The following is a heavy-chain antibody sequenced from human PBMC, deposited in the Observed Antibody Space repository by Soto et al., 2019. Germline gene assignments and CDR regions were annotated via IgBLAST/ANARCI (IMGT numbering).Heavy chain of an antibody. Sequence: GGSLRLSCAASGFTFSSYGMHWVRQAPGKGLEWVAVIWYDGSNKYYADSVKGRFTISRDNSKNTLYLQMSSLRAEDTAVYYCARDLPSYSYGFDYWGQGTLVTVSS. CDR1: GFTFSSYG. V-gene: IGHV3-33*01. D-gene: IGHD5-18*01. CDR2: IWYDGSNK. J-gene: IGHJ4*02. CDR3: ARDLPSYSYGFDY.